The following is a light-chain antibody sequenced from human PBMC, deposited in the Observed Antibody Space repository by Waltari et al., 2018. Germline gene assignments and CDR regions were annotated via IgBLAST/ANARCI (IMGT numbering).Light chain of an antibody. CDR2: GAS. CDR1: QSVSSD. CDR3: QQYNNWPIT. V-gene: IGKV3-15*01. J-gene: IGKJ4*01. Sequence: ETVMTQSPPTLSVSPGERATLPCRASQSVSSDLAWYPQKPGQAPRLLIYGASTRATGIPVRVSGSGSGTEFTLTINSLQSEDFAVYYCQQYNNWPITFGVGTKVEI.